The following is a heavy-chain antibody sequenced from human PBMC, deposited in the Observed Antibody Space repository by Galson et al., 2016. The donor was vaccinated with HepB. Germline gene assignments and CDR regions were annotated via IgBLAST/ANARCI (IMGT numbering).Heavy chain of an antibody. CDR2: ISSGGSNL. J-gene: IGHJ4*02. D-gene: IGHD1-26*01. CDR1: GFTFSSYS. CDR3: ARGDIVGAIFDY. V-gene: IGHV3-21*01. Sequence: SLRLSCAASGFTFSSYSMNWVGQAPGKGLEWVSPISSGGSNLYYADSVKGRFTISRDNAKNSLYLQMNSLRAEDTAVYYCARGDIVGAIFDYWGQGTLVTVSS.